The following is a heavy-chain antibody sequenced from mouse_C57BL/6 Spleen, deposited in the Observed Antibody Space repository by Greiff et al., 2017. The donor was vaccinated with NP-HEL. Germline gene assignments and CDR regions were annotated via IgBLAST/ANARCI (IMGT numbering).Heavy chain of an antibody. CDR1: GYSITSGYY. V-gene: IGHV3-6*01. CDR3: AREGDDYDDYYAMDY. D-gene: IGHD2-4*01. J-gene: IGHJ4*01. CDR2: ISYDGSN. Sequence: EVKLLESGPGLVKPSQSLSLTCSVTGYSITSGYYWNWIRQFPGNQLEWMGYISYDGSNNYNPSLKNRISITRDTSKNQFFLKLNSVTTEDTATYYCAREGDDYDDYYAMDYWGQGTSVTVSS.